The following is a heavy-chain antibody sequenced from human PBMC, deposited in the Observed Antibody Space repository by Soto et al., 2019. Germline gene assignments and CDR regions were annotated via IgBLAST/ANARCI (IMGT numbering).Heavy chain of an antibody. J-gene: IGHJ4*02. CDR3: ARAKLVVEGRFDY. D-gene: IGHD3-22*01. V-gene: IGHV3-11*06. Sequence: QVQLVESGGGLVKPGESLRLSCAASGFSFSDYYMNWIRQAPGKGLEWISYISSSGTYTNYADSVRGRFTMSRDSAKNSLFLQMDGLRAEDTAVYYCARAKLVVEGRFDYWGQGTLVTVSS. CDR2: ISSSGTYT. CDR1: GFSFSDYY.